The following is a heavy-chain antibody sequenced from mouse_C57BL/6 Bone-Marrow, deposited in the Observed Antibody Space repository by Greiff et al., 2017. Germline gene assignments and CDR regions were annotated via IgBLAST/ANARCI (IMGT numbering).Heavy chain of an antibody. CDR1: GYTFTSYG. D-gene: IGHD2-1*01. CDR2: IYPRSGNT. J-gene: IGHJ4*01. Sequence: VQLQQSGAELARPGASVKLSCKASGYTFTSYGISWVKQRTGQGLEWIGEIYPRSGNTYYNEKFKGKATLTADKSSSTAYMELRSLTSEDSAVYFFARSVLLYAMDYWGQGTSVTVSS. CDR3: ARSVLLYAMDY. V-gene: IGHV1-81*01.